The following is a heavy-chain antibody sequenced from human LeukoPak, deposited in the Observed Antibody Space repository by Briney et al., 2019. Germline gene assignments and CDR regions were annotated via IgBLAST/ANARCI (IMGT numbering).Heavy chain of an antibody. Sequence: SETLSLTCTVSGDSISISSYSWGWIRQPPGKGLEWIGRVYYGGTIYYNPPLNSRATISADTSKNQFSLQLNSVTAADTAFYYCARHDGRGGATMGAFDFWGQGSLVTVSS. D-gene: IGHD5-12*01. CDR1: GDSISISSYS. CDR2: VYYGGTI. CDR3: ARHDGRGGATMGAFDF. V-gene: IGHV4-39*01. J-gene: IGHJ5*01.